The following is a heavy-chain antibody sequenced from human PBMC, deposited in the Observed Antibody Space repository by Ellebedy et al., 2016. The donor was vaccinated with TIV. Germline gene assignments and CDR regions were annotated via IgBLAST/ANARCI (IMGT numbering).Heavy chain of an antibody. V-gene: IGHV3-23*01. D-gene: IGHD3-9*01. Sequence: PGGSLRLSCEASGFTFATYAMTWVRQAPGKGLEWVSGLTGAGVGTYYADSVKGRFTISRDNSKNTLYLLLNSLRAEDTAVYYCAREGTGIFDWWGQGTLVTVSS. J-gene: IGHJ4*02. CDR1: GFTFATYA. CDR2: LTGAGVGT. CDR3: AREGTGIFDW.